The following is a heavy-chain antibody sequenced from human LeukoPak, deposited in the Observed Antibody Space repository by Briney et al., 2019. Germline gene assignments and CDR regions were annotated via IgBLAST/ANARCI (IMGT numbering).Heavy chain of an antibody. V-gene: IGHV4-4*07. CDR2: IYSSVST. Sequence: SETVSHTCTVSGDSVSTYYWSWIRQSAGKGLEWIGRIYSSVSTNYNPSLKSRVTISVDTSKNQFSLKLSSVTTADTAVYYRARGRGSSGWYRGNWFDPWGQGTLVTVSS. D-gene: IGHD6-19*01. CDR3: ARGRGSSGWYRGNWFDP. CDR1: GDSVSTYY. J-gene: IGHJ5*02.